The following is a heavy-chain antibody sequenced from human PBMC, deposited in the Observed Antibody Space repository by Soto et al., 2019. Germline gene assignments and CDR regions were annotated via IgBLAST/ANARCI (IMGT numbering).Heavy chain of an antibody. CDR3: ASWWSCSRQGFDP. CDR1: GGSISSGDYY. D-gene: IGHD3-16*01. V-gene: IGHV4-31*03. Sequence: QVQLQESGPGLVKPSQTLSLTCTVSGGSISSGDYYWSWIRQHPGKGLEWIGYINYSGSTYYNPPLMSRVTTSVDTSTNQFSLKLSSVTAADTSVYYCASWWSCSRQGFDPWGQGTLVTVSS. J-gene: IGHJ5*02. CDR2: INYSGST.